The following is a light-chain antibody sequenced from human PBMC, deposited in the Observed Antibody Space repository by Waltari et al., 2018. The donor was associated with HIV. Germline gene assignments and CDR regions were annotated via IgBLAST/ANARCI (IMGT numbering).Light chain of an antibody. CDR2: DVT. J-gene: IGLJ2*01. CDR1: SNDIGPYNF. CDR3: VSYTEKDTFLL. V-gene: IGLV2-8*01. Sequence: QSALTQPPSASGSPGQSVAISCTGSSNDIGPYNFVSWYQQHPGKAPQLLIYDVTRRPPGIPDRFSGTKSGYTASLTVSDLQVEDEADYYCVSYTEKDTFLLFGGGTKLAV.